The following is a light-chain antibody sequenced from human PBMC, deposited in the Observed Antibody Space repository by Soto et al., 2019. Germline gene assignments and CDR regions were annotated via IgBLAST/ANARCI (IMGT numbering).Light chain of an antibody. J-gene: IGKJ2*01. CDR3: LLRSNSPPGYT. CDR1: QGVGAY. V-gene: IGKV3-11*01. Sequence: NVVTQSPATLSVSAGERATLSCWTSQGVGAYVAWYQQRPGQPPRLLMYETSKRAAGIPARFSGGWSGTDFTLTINNLEPEDFAVYYCLLRSNSPPGYTFGQGTKLQIK. CDR2: ETS.